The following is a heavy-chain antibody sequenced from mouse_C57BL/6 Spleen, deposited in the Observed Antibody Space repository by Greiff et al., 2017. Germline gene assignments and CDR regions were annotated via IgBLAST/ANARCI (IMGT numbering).Heavy chain of an antibody. J-gene: IGHJ1*03. D-gene: IGHD1-1*01. V-gene: IGHV1-22*01. CDR2: INPNNGGT. Sequence: VQLQQSGPELVKPGASVKMSCKASGYTFTDYNMHWVKQSHGKSLEWIGYINPNNGGTSYNQKFKGKATLTVNKSSSTAYMELRSLTSEDSAVYYCARLGYYGSSYYWYFDVWGTGTTVTVSS. CDR3: ARLGYYGSSYYWYFDV. CDR1: GYTFTDYN.